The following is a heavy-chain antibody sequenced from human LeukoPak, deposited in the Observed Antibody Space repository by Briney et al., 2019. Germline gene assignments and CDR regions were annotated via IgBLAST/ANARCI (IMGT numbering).Heavy chain of an antibody. CDR3: ARDYDVLTAYPPTQLFDP. V-gene: IGHV4-4*07. CDR1: GDSISNYD. J-gene: IGHJ5*02. D-gene: IGHD3-9*01. CDR2: IYGSGNT. Sequence: SETLSLTCTVSGDSISNYDWTWIRQPAGKGLEWIGRIYGSGNTRYNPSLKSRVSMSIGTSKNQFSLKLNSVTAADTAVYYCARDYDVLTAYPPTQLFDPWGQGTLVTVSS.